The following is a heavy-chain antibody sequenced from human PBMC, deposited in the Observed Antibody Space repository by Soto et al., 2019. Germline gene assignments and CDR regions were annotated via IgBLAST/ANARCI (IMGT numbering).Heavy chain of an antibody. CDR2: INPSGGST. V-gene: IGHV1-46*03. CDR3: ARDIVVVVAATTYHYYMDV. Sequence: ASVKVSCKASGYTFTSYYMHWVRQAPGQGLEWMGIINPSGGSTSYAQKFQGRVTMTRDTSTSTVYMELSSLRSEDTAVYYCARDIVVVVAATTYHYYMDVWGKGTTDTVSS. CDR1: GYTFTSYY. D-gene: IGHD2-15*01. J-gene: IGHJ6*03.